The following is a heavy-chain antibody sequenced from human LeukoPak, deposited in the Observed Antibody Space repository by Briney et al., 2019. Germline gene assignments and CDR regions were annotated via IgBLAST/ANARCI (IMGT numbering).Heavy chain of an antibody. Sequence: SETLSLTCTVSGGSISSSSYYWGWIRQPPGKGLEWIGSIYYSGSTYYNPSLKSRVTISVDTSKNQFSLKLSSVTAADTAVYYCAGFRGYFWSGPFPRGDMDVWGKGTTVTVSS. J-gene: IGHJ6*03. V-gene: IGHV4-39*01. CDR2: IYYSGST. CDR3: AGFRGYFWSGPFPRGDMDV. D-gene: IGHD3-3*01. CDR1: GGSISSSSYY.